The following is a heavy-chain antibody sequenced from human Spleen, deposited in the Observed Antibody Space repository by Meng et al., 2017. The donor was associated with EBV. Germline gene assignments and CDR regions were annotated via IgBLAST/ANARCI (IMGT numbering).Heavy chain of an antibody. D-gene: IGHD4-23*01. J-gene: IGHJ2*01. V-gene: IGHV7-4-1*02. CDR1: GYSFSKNT. CDR2: LNTNTGNP. CDR3: VRENDYGGNFWYFDL. Sequence: VQCGLVFKKSGAPVKVSCKTSGYSFSKNTLNWVRQAPGQGLEWLGRLNTNTGNPTYAQAFTGRFVLSLDTSVNTAYLEISSLEAEDTAVYYCVRENDYGGNFWYFDLWGRGTLVTVSS.